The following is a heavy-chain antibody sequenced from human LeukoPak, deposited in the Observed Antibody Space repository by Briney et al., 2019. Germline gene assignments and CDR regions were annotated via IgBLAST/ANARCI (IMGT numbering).Heavy chain of an antibody. Sequence: GGSLRLSCAASGFTSDDYAMHWVRQAPGKGLEWVSGISWNSGSIGYADSVKGRFTISRDNAKNSLYLQMNSLRAEDTALYYCAKEAVAGRHIDYWGQGTLVAVTS. V-gene: IGHV3-9*02. CDR2: ISWNSGSI. CDR1: GFTSDDYA. J-gene: IGHJ4*02. CDR3: AKEAVAGRHIDY. D-gene: IGHD6-19*01.